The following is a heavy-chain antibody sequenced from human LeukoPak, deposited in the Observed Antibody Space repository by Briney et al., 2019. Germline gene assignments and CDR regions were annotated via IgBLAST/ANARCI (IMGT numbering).Heavy chain of an antibody. V-gene: IGHV1-2*02. CDR3: AREDIVAVPAAVNWFDP. CDR2: INPNSGGT. CDR1: GYTFTGYY. D-gene: IGHD2-2*01. J-gene: IGHJ5*02. Sequence: GASVKVSCKASGYTFTGYYMHWVRQAPGQGLEWMGWINPNSGGTNYAQKFQGRVTMTRDTSISTAYMELSRLRSDVTAVYYCAREDIVAVPAAVNWFDPWGQGTLVTVSS.